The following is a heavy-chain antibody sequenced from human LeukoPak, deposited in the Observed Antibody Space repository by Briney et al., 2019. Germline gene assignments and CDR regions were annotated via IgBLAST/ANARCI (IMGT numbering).Heavy chain of an antibody. CDR3: ARRRLGGSYFDY. CDR2: IYYSGST. Sequence: SETLSLTCTVSGGSISSSSYYWGWIRQPPGKGLEWIGSIYYSGSTYYNPSLKSRVTISVDTSKNQFSLKLSSVTAADTAVYYCARRRLGGSYFDYWGQGTLVTVSS. CDR1: GGSISSSSYY. J-gene: IGHJ4*02. D-gene: IGHD1-26*01. V-gene: IGHV4-39*01.